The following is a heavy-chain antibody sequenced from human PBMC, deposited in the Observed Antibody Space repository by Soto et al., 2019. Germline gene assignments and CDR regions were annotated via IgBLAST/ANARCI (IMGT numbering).Heavy chain of an antibody. V-gene: IGHV4-59*01. Sequence: SENLTLISAFCIGSISIYCRAVLRHPPRKGLEWIGYIYYSGSTNYNPSLKSRVTISVDTSKNQFSLKLSSVTAADTAVYYCASARIGYSYGIYGMDVWGQGTTVTGSS. J-gene: IGHJ6*02. CDR1: IGSISIYC. CDR3: ASARIGYSYGIYGMDV. CDR2: IYYSGST. D-gene: IGHD5-18*01.